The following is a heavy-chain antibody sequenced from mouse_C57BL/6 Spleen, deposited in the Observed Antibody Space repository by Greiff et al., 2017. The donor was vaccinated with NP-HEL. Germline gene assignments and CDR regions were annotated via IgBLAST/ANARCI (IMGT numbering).Heavy chain of an antibody. Sequence: QVQLKESGAELVKPGASVKMSCKASGYTFTTYPIEWMKQNHGKSLEWIGNFHPYNDDTKYNEKFKGKATLTVEKSSSTVYLELSRLTSDDSAVYYCARNYYYGSSYWYFDVWGTGTTVTVSS. CDR3: ARNYYYGSSYWYFDV. V-gene: IGHV1-47*01. CDR2: FHPYNDDT. CDR1: GYTFTTYP. J-gene: IGHJ1*03. D-gene: IGHD1-1*01.